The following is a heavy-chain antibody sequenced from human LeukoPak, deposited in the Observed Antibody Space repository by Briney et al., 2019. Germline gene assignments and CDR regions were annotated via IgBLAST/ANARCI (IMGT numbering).Heavy chain of an antibody. V-gene: IGHV3-7*01. CDR3: ASSLSPFDY. J-gene: IGHJ4*02. Sequence: GGSLRLSCAASGFTFSSDWMIWVRQAPGKGLEWVANIKPDGGETYYVDSVKGRFTVSRDNAKNSLYLQMNSLRAEDTAVYYCASSLSPFDYWGQGTLVTVSS. D-gene: IGHD3-3*02. CDR2: IKPDGGET. CDR1: GFTFSSDW.